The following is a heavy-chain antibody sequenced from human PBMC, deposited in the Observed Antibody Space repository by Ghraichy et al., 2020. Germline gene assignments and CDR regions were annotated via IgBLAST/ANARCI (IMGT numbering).Heavy chain of an antibody. J-gene: IGHJ6*02. CDR1: RGTFSSYA. Sequence: SVKVSCKASRGTFSSYAISWVRQAPGQGLEWMGRIIPILGIANYAQKFQGRVTITADKSTSTAYMELSSLRSEDTAVYYCAGGYSYGYSFRYYYGMDVWGQGTTVTVSS. CDR2: IIPILGIA. CDR3: AGGYSYGYSFRYYYGMDV. D-gene: IGHD5-18*01. V-gene: IGHV1-69*04.